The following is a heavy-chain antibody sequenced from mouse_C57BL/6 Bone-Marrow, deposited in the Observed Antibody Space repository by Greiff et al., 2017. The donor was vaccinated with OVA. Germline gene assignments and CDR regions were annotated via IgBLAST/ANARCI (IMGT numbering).Heavy chain of an antibody. CDR1: GYTFTSYG. D-gene: IGHD2-1*01. V-gene: IGHV1-81*01. J-gene: IGHJ2*01. CDR3: ASSLLHFDY. Sequence: VQRVESGAELARPGASVKLSCKASGYTFTSYGISWVKQRTGQGLEWIGEIYPRSGNTYYNEKFKGKATLTADKSSSTAYMELRSLTSEDSAVYFCASSLLHFDYWGQGTTLTVSS. CDR2: IYPRSGNT.